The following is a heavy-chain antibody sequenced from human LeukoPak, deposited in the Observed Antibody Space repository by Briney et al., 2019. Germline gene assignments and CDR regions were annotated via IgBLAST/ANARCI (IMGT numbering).Heavy chain of an antibody. Sequence: GGSLRLSCAASGFTFSSYSMNWVRQAPGKRLEWVSYISSSSSTMYYADSVKGRFTISRDNAKNSLYLQMNSLRDEDTAVYYCARAILPDGSGSCYFDYWGQGTLVTVSS. V-gene: IGHV3-48*02. CDR2: ISSSSSTM. CDR1: GFTFSSYS. D-gene: IGHD3-10*01. J-gene: IGHJ4*02. CDR3: ARAILPDGSGSCYFDY.